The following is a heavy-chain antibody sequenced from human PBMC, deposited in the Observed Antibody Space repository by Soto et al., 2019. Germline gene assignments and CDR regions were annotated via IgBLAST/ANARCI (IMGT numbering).Heavy chain of an antibody. CDR3: ARVVGALGHRFDP. J-gene: IGHJ5*02. CDR2: ISAYNVNT. V-gene: IGHV1-18*01. D-gene: IGHD1-26*01. CDR1: GYTFTSYG. Sequence: QVQLVKYGAEVKKPGASVKVSCKASGYTFTSYGISWVRQAPGQGLEWMGRISAYNVNTNYAQKHQRRVTRTTDTSTSTAYMELRSLRSDDTAVYYCARVVGALGHRFDPWGQGTLVTVSS.